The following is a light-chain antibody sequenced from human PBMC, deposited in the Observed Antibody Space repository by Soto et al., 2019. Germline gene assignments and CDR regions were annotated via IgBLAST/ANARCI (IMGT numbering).Light chain of an antibody. CDR2: EVS. CDR3: SSYTSSNTLV. Sequence: QSVLTQPASVSGSPGQSITISCTGTSSDVGAYNYVSWYQQHPGKAPKLMIFEVSDRPSGVSNRFSGSKSGNTASLTISGLHAEDEADYYCSSYTSSNTLVFGGGTKVTVL. CDR1: SSDVGAYNY. V-gene: IGLV2-14*01. J-gene: IGLJ2*01.